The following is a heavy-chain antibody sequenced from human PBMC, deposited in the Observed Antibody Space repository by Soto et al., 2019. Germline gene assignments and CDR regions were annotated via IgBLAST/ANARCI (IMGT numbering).Heavy chain of an antibody. CDR1: GGSISSGGYY. J-gene: IGHJ6*02. CDR2: IYYSGST. V-gene: IGHV4-31*03. D-gene: IGHD4-17*01. Sequence: SETLSLTCTVSGGSISSGGYYWSWIRQHPGKGLEWIGYIYYSGSTYYIPSLKSRVTISVDTSKNQFSLKLSSVTAADTAVYYCARGGGDFFYYGMDVWGQGTTVTVSS. CDR3: ARGGGDFFYYGMDV.